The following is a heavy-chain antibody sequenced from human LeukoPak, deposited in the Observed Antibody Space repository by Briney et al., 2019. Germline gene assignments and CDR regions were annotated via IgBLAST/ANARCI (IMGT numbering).Heavy chain of an antibody. CDR3: ATYTHWVAGDV. CDR2: MNQDGSAK. Sequence: GGTLRLSCAASGFTFSDSWMSWVRQAPGKGLEWVANMNQDGSAKGYVDSVKGRFTISRDNARNSLYLQMSSLRPEDTAVYYCATYTHWVAGDVWGQGTTVTVSS. CDR1: GFTFSDSW. D-gene: IGHD3-16*01. J-gene: IGHJ6*02. V-gene: IGHV3-7*01.